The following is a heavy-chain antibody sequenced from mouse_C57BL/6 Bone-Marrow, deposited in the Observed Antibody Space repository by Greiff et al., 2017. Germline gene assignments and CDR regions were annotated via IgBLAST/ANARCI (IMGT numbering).Heavy chain of an antibody. J-gene: IGHJ4*01. D-gene: IGHD1-1*01. CDR1: GYTFTDYY. CDR3: AREYYYGSFYYAMDY. V-gene: IGHV1-19*01. CDR2: INPYNGGT. Sequence: VQLKESGPVLVKPGASVKMSCKASGYTFTDYYMNWVKQSHGKSLEWIGVINPYNGGTSYNQKFKGKATLTVDKSSSTAYMELNSLTSEDSAVXYCAREYYYGSFYYAMDYWGQGTSVTVSS.